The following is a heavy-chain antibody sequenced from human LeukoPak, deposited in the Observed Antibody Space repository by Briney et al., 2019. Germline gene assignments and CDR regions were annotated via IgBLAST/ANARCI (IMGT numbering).Heavy chain of an antibody. J-gene: IGHJ6*03. Sequence: ASVTVSFKASVYTFTSYDINWVRQATGQGLEWMGWMNPNSGNTGYAQKFQGRVTITRNTSISTAYMELSSLRSEDTAVYYCARGAAPRGYYYYMDVWGKGTTVTVSS. CDR3: ARGAAPRGYYYYMDV. CDR2: MNPNSGNT. CDR1: VYTFTSYD. V-gene: IGHV1-8*03. D-gene: IGHD3-10*01.